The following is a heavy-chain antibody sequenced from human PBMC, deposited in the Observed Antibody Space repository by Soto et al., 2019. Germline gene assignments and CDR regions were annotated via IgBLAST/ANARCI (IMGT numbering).Heavy chain of an antibody. Sequence: PSETLSLTCIVSGGSISEKYWNWVRQPPRKGLEWIGLIFANGHTDYNPSLKSRVTMSVDASKNQFSLRLTSMAAADTAVYCVASLAASGLNWLYPWGRGTLVTVSS. CDR2: IFANGHT. V-gene: IGHV4-4*07. CDR1: GGSISEKY. J-gene: IGHJ5*02. CDR3: ASLAASGLNWLYP. D-gene: IGHD6-13*01.